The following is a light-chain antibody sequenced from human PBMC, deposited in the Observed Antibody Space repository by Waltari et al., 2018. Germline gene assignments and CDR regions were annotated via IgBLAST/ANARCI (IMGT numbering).Light chain of an antibody. J-gene: IGKJ2*01. CDR1: QNVLYSSNNKNY. Sequence: DIVMTQSPDSLAVSLGERATIHCKSSQNVLYSSNNKNYLAWYQQKPGQPPKLLIYLASTRESGVPDRFSGSGSETDFTLTISSLQAEDVAVYYCQQYYSSLPYTFGQGTKLEIK. V-gene: IGKV4-1*01. CDR2: LAS. CDR3: QQYYSSLPYT.